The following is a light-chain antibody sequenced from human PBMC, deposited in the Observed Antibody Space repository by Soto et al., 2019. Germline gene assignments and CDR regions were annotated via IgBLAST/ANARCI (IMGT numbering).Light chain of an antibody. V-gene: IGKV1-9*01. CDR3: QQLNSYSIVT. CDR2: GAS. J-gene: IGKJ3*01. Sequence: DIQLTQSPSFLSASVGDRVTITCRASQDISSYLAWYQQKPGKAPNLLIFGASSLQSGVPSRFSGSGSGTEFTLTISSLQPEDFATYYCQQLNSYSIVTFGPGTKVHIK. CDR1: QDISSY.